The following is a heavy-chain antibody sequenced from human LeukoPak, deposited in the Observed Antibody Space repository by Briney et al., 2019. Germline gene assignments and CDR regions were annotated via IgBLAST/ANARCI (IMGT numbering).Heavy chain of an antibody. Sequence: GGSLRLSCAASVFTFDDYAMHWLRHAPGKGLEWVSGISWNSGSIGYADSVKGRFTISRDNAKNSLYLQMNSLRAEDTALYYCAKGSRAYYYGSRTNWFDPWGQGTLVTVSS. CDR1: VFTFDDYA. V-gene: IGHV3-9*01. D-gene: IGHD3-10*01. CDR2: ISWNSGSI. J-gene: IGHJ5*02. CDR3: AKGSRAYYYGSRTNWFDP.